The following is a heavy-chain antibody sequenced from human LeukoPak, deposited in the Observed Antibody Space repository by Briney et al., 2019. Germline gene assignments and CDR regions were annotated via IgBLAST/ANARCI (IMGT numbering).Heavy chain of an antibody. J-gene: IGHJ4*02. Sequence: SVKVSCKASGGTFSSYTISWVRQAPGQGLEWMGRIIPILGIANYAQKFQGRVTITADKSTSTAYMELSSLRSEDTAVYYCASGGSGSYYNEPVDYWGQGTLVTVSS. CDR3: ASGGSGSYYNEPVDY. CDR1: GGTFSSYT. V-gene: IGHV1-69*02. D-gene: IGHD3-10*01. CDR2: IIPILGIA.